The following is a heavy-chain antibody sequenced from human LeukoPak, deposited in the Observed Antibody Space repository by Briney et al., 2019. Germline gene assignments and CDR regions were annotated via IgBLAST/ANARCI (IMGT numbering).Heavy chain of an antibody. CDR2: ISGSGGST. D-gene: IGHD3-3*01. Sequence: PGGSLRLSCAASGFTFSSYAMSWVRQAPGKGLEWVSAISGSGGSTYYADSVKGRFTISRDNSKNTLYLQMNSLRAEDRAVYYCAKVAYDFWSGYYDYWGQGTLVTVSS. J-gene: IGHJ4*02. CDR1: GFTFSSYA. CDR3: AKVAYDFWSGYYDY. V-gene: IGHV3-23*01.